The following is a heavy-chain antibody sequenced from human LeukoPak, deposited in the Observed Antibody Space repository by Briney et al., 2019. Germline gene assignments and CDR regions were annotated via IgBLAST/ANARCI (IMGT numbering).Heavy chain of an antibody. D-gene: IGHD4-23*01. CDR3: ARDYGGNSGWFDP. CDR1: GGSISSGGYY. Sequence: SQTLSLTCTVSGGSISSGGYYWSWIRQHPGKGLEWIGYIYRSGTTYYNPSLKGRVSILVDTSKNQFSLSLSSVTAADTAVYYCARDYGGNSGWFDPWGQGTLVTVSS. V-gene: IGHV4-31*03. CDR2: IYRSGTT. J-gene: IGHJ5*02.